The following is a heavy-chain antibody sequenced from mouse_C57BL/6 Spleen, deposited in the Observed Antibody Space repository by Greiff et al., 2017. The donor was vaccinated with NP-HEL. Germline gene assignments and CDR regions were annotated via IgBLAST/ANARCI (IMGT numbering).Heavy chain of an antibody. CDR3: ARDRTPYYYGSSSLFDY. J-gene: IGHJ2*01. CDR2: ISDGGSYT. V-gene: IGHV5-4*01. CDR1: GFTFSSYA. D-gene: IGHD1-1*01. Sequence: DVHLVESGGGLVKPGGSLKLSCAASGFTFSSYAMSWVRQTPEKRLEWVATISDGGSYTYYPDNVKGRFTISRDNAKNNLYLQMSHLKSEDTAMYYCARDRTPYYYGSSSLFDYWGQGTTLTVSS.